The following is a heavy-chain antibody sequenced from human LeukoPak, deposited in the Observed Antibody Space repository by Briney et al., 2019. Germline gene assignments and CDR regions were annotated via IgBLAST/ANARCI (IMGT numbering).Heavy chain of an antibody. V-gene: IGHV3-23*01. D-gene: IGHD3-10*01. J-gene: IGHJ4*02. CDR3: AKLGITMVRGVISYFDY. CDR2: ISGSGGST. Sequence: GSLRLSCAASGFTFSSYAMSWVRQAPGKGLEWVSAISGSGGSTYYADSVKGRFTISRDNSKNTLYLQMDSLRAEDTAVYYCAKLGITMVRGVISYFDYWGQGTLVTVSS. CDR1: GFTFSSYA.